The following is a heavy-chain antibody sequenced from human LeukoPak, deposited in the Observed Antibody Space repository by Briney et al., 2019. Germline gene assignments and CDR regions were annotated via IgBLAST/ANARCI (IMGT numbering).Heavy chain of an antibody. CDR2: IWYDGSNK. J-gene: IGHJ4*02. D-gene: IGHD6-19*01. CDR3: AKDSSRIAVELVGPLY. Sequence: GGSLRLSCAASGFTFSSYGMHWVRQAPGKGLEWVAVIWYDGSNKYYADSVKGRFTISRDNSKNTLYLQMNSLRAEDTAVYYCAKDSSRIAVELVGPLYWGQGTLVTVSS. V-gene: IGHV3-33*06. CDR1: GFTFSSYG.